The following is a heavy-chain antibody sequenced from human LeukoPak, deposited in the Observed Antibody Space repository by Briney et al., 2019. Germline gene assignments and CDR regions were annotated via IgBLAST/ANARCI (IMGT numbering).Heavy chain of an antibody. Sequence: GGSLRLSCAASGFTFSSFAMSWVRQAPGEGLEWVGHIDKKDNFYATTSAASVTGRFTISRGDSKNTAYLQMNSLKTEDTALYYCTRDSGTYNWLDPWGQGTLVTVSS. V-gene: IGHV3-73*01. J-gene: IGHJ5*02. CDR1: GFTFSSFA. CDR2: IDKKDNFYAT. D-gene: IGHD1-26*01. CDR3: TRDSGTYNWLDP.